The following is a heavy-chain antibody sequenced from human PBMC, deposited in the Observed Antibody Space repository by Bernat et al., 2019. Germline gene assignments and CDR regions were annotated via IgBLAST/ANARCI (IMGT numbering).Heavy chain of an antibody. V-gene: IGHV3-11*01. Sequence: QVQLVESGGGLVKPGGSLRLSCAASGFTFSDYYMGWVRQASGKGVEWVSYISHSGSYIYYADSVRGRFTISRDNAKNSLYLQMNSLRAEDTAVYYCARSRPEYYFDYWGQGTLVTVS. J-gene: IGHJ4*02. CDR2: ISHSGSYI. CDR1: GFTFSDYY. CDR3: ARSRPEYYFDY.